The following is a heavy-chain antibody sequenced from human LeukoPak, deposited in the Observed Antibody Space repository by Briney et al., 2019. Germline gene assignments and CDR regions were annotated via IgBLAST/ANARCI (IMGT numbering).Heavy chain of an antibody. J-gene: IGHJ4*02. CDR3: ARDDPTLFWSSSPFY. D-gene: IGHD3-3*01. Sequence: GGSLRLSCAASGFTFSSYWMSWVRQAPGKGLEWVANIKQDGSEKLYVDSVKGRFTISRDNAKNSLYLQMNSLRAEDTAVYYCARDDPTLFWSSSPFYWGQGTLVTVSS. CDR1: GFTFSSYW. CDR2: IKQDGSEK. V-gene: IGHV3-7*01.